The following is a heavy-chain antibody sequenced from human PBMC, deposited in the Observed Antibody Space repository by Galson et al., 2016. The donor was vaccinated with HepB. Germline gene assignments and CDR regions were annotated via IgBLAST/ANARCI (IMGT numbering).Heavy chain of an antibody. J-gene: IGHJ4*02. CDR2: INSDGSST. CDR3: ARGTQSYYDSSGYGVFGSGTSFDY. CDR1: GFTFSSYW. V-gene: IGHV3-74*01. Sequence: SLRLSCAASGFTFSSYWMHWVRQAPGKGLVWVSRINSDGSSTRYADSVKGRCTLPRDNAKNTRYLQLNSLRVEDTAVYYCARGTQSYYDSSGYGVFGSGTSFDYWGQGTLVTVSS. D-gene: IGHD3-22*01.